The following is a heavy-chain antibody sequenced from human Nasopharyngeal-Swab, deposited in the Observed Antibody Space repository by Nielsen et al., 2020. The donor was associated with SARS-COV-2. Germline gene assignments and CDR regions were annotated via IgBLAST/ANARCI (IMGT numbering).Heavy chain of an antibody. V-gene: IGHV3-7*01. Sequence: GESLKISCAASGFTFSSYWMSWVRQAPGKGLEWVANIKQDGSEKYYVDSVKGRSTISRDNAKNSLYLQMNSLRAEDTAVYYCAREARSYFDWLFSYFDYWGQGTLFTVSS. J-gene: IGHJ4*02. D-gene: IGHD3-9*01. CDR2: IKQDGSEK. CDR1: GFTFSSYW. CDR3: AREARSYFDWLFSYFDY.